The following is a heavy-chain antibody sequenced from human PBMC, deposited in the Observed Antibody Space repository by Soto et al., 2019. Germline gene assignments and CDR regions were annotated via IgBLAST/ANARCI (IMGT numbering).Heavy chain of an antibody. Sequence: SETLSLTCTVSGGSISSYYWSWIRQPPGKGLEWIGYIYYTGLSNSNPSLNSRVTMSVDTSKNQFSLRLSSVTAADTAVYYCASHSSHWPFFDFWGQGTLVTVSS. V-gene: IGHV4-59*01. CDR3: ASHSSHWPFFDF. J-gene: IGHJ4*02. CDR2: IYYTGLS. CDR1: GGSISSYY. D-gene: IGHD6-13*01.